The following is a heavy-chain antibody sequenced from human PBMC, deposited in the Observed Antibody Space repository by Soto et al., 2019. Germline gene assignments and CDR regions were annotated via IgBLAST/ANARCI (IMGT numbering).Heavy chain of an antibody. Sequence: EVQLVESGGGLVKPGGSLRLSCVGSGFTFSSNSMNWVRQAPVKGLEWVASITSSSSFIYYADSVKGRFTISRDNAKNSVFLQMNSLRVEDTAVYYCARGSVVGMGQELDYWGQGTLVTVSS. CDR2: ITSSSSFI. V-gene: IGHV3-21*01. CDR1: GFTFSSNS. CDR3: ARGSVVGMGQELDY. D-gene: IGHD6-19*01. J-gene: IGHJ4*02.